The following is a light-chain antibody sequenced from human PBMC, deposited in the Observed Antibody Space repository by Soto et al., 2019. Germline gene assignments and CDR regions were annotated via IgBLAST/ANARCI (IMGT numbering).Light chain of an antibody. V-gene: IGKV3-20*01. Sequence: EIVLTQSPGTLSLSPGERATLSCRASQSVTSDFLAWYQQKPGQAPRLLIYGVSRRATGIPDRFSGSGSGTDFTLTISRLEPEDFAVFYCQQYGSSSLTFGGGTKVDIK. CDR3: QQYGSSSLT. CDR2: GVS. CDR1: QSVTSDF. J-gene: IGKJ4*01.